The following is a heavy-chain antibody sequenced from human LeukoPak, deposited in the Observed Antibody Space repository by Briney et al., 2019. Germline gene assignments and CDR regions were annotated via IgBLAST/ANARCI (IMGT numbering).Heavy chain of an antibody. V-gene: IGHV1-69*01. D-gene: IGHD6-19*01. J-gene: IGHJ5*02. CDR1: GGTFSSYA. CDR2: IIPIFGTA. CDR3: ARGAVAGYNWFDP. Sequence: SVKVSCKASGGTFSSYAISWVRQAPGQGLEWMGGIIPIFGTANYAQKFQGRVTITADESTSTAYMELSSLRSEDTAVYYCARGAVAGYNWFDPWGQGTLVTASS.